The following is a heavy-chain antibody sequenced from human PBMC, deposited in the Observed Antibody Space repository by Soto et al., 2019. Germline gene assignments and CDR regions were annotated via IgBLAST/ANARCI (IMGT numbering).Heavy chain of an antibody. Sequence: GVPLRLSCAASGFTFSSFAMSWVRQAPGKGLQWVSAISGSGGSTYYADSVKGRFTISRDNSKNTLYLQMNSLRAEDTAVYYCAKDLQMYYYDSSGYYVYWGQGTLVTVSS. CDR1: GFTFSSFA. V-gene: IGHV3-23*01. CDR2: ISGSGGST. D-gene: IGHD3-22*01. J-gene: IGHJ4*02. CDR3: AKDLQMYYYDSSGYYVY.